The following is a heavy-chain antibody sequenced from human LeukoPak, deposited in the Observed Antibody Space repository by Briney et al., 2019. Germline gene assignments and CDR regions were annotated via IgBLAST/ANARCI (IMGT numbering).Heavy chain of an antibody. CDR1: EFTFSTYA. J-gene: IGHJ4*02. CDR2: ISGGGVGT. CDR3: VKGSSAVRPYYFDY. Sequence: GGSLRLSCAASEFTFSTYAMSWVRQAPGKGLEWVSAISGGGVGTYYADSVKGRFTISRDNSKNTLFLQMNSLRVEDTAVYYCVKGSSAVRPYYFDYWGQGTLVTVSS. V-gene: IGHV3-23*01. D-gene: IGHD6-6*01.